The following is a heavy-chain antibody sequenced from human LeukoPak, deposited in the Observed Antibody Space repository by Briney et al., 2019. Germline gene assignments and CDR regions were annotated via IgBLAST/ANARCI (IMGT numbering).Heavy chain of an antibody. CDR3: ARGQGVVVPAAGYYFDY. V-gene: IGHV1-18*01. D-gene: IGHD2-2*01. CDR2: ISAYNGNT. CDR1: GYTFTSYG. Sequence: ASVKVSCKASGYTFTSYGISWVRQAPGQGLEWMGWISAYNGNTNYAQKLQGRVTMTTDTSTSTAYMELRSLRSDDTAVYYCARGQGVVVPAAGYYFDYWGQGTLGTVSS. J-gene: IGHJ4*02.